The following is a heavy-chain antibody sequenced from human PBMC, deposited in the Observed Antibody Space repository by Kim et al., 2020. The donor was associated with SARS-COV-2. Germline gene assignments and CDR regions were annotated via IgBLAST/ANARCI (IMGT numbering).Heavy chain of an antibody. CDR1: GFNFNSYA. J-gene: IGHJ4*02. Sequence: GGSLRLSCVASGFNFNSYAMSWVRQAPGTVLYVVSWSGAGGGATYYTDSGQGRFTISCDNSKNTVYLQMNSLTADDTAVYYCAKDPGDYWGRGTLVTVSS. V-gene: IGHV3-23*01. CDR3: AKDPGDY. CDR2: SGAGGGAT.